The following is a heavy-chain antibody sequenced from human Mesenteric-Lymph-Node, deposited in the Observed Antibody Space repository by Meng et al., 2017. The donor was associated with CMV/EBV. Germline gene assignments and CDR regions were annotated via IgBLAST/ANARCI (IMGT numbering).Heavy chain of an antibody. V-gene: IGHV1-2*02. J-gene: IGHJ5*02. CDR2: INPKNGDT. Sequence: SGSTFIATNIPWVRQAPGQGLEWLGWINPKNGDTKYAQKFQGRVTMTSDTSISTAYLDLGSLGSDDTAVYYCARSLVGATTLNYYDPWGQGTLVTVSS. CDR3: ARSLVGATTLNYYDP. CDR1: GSTFIATN. D-gene: IGHD1-26*01.